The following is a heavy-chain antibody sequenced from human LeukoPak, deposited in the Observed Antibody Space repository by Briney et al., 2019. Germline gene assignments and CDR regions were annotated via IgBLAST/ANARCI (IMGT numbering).Heavy chain of an antibody. D-gene: IGHD4-17*01. CDR3: ARGGTVTTVLVD. V-gene: IGHV4-59*01. CDR2: IHYSGST. J-gene: IGHJ4*02. CDR1: GGSISSYY. Sequence: SETLSLTCTVSGGSISSYYWSWIRQPPGKGLEWIGYIHYSGSTNYNPSLKSRVTISVDTSKNQFSLKLSSVTAADTAVYYCARGGTVTTVLVDWGQGTLVTVSS.